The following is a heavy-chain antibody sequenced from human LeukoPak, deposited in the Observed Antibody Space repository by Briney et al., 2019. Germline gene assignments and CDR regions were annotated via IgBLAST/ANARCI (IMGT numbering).Heavy chain of an antibody. CDR3: AKAPSPNYYYYYMDV. V-gene: IGHV3-20*04. CDR2: INWNGGST. Sequence: GGSLRLSCAASGFTFDDYGMSWFRQASGKGLEWVSGINWNGGSTGYADSVKGRFTISRDNSKNTLYLQMNSLRAEDTAVYYCAKAPSPNYYYYYMDVWGKGTTVTVSS. CDR1: GFTFDDYG. J-gene: IGHJ6*03.